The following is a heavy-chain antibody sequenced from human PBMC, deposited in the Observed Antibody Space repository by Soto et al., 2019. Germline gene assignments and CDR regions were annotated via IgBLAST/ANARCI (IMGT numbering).Heavy chain of an antibody. V-gene: IGHV4-61*05. J-gene: IGHJ4*02. CDR3: ARRYGGTFDY. D-gene: IGHD2-15*01. CDR2: IYYSGST. Sequence: SETLSLTCIVSGGSLSTNNFYWGWIRQPPGKGLEWIGYIYYSGSTNYNPSLKSRVTISVDTSKNQFSLKLSSVTAADTAVYYCARRYGGTFDYWGQGTLVTVSS. CDR1: GGSLSTNNFY.